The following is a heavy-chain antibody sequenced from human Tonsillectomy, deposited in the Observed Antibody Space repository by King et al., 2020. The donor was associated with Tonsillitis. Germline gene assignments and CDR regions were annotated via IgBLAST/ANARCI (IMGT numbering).Heavy chain of an antibody. D-gene: IGHD6-13*01. J-gene: IGHJ4*02. Sequence: QLQESGPGLVKPSETLSLTCAVSGYSISSGYYWGWIRQPPGKGLEWIGNIYRSGTTYYNPSLNSRVTISLDTSKNQFSLKLSSVTAADTAVYYCARDSSSHFLDYWGQGTLVTVSS. CDR1: GYSISSGYY. V-gene: IGHV4-38-2*02. CDR2: IYRSGTT. CDR3: ARDSSSHFLDY.